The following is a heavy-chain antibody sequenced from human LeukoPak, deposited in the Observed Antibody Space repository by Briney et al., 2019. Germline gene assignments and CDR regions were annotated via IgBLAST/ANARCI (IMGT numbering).Heavy chain of an antibody. Sequence: ASVKVSCKVSGYTLTELSMHWVRQAPGKGLEWMGGFDPEDGETIYAQKFQGRVTMTEDTSTDTAYMEMSSLRSEDTAVYYCATDASGYGRQFDYWGQGTLVTVSP. J-gene: IGHJ4*02. CDR3: ATDASGYGRQFDY. V-gene: IGHV1-24*01. CDR2: FDPEDGET. CDR1: GYTLTELS. D-gene: IGHD5-12*01.